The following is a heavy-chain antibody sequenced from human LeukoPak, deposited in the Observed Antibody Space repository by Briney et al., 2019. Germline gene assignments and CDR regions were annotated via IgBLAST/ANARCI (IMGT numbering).Heavy chain of an antibody. V-gene: IGHV4-34*01. J-gene: IGHJ6*02. CDR2: INHSGST. CDR3: ARGRRDYDYVWGSYRYYGMDV. CDR1: GGSFSGYY. D-gene: IGHD3-16*02. Sequence: PSETLSLTCAVYGGSFSGYYWSWIRRPPGKGLEWIGEINHSGSTNYNPSLKSRVTISVDTSKNQFSLKLSSVTAADTAVYYCARGRRDYDYVWGSYRYYGMDVWGQGTTVTVSS.